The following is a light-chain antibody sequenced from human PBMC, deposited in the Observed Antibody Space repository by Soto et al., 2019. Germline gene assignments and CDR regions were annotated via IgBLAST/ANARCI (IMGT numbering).Light chain of an antibody. CDR3: LQRCEWPWA. CDR1: ESVTDY. J-gene: IGKJ1*01. Sequence: EIVLTQSPATLSLSPGERPILPCMASESVTDYLAWYQQKPGQAPRLLVYDVSNRAAGIPTRFSGGGSGTDFTLTISNVEPEDFAVYYCLQRCEWPWAFGRGTKVDIK. CDR2: DVS. V-gene: IGKV3-11*01.